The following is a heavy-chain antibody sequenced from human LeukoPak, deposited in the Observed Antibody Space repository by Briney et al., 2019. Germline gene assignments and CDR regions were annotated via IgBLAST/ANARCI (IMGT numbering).Heavy chain of an antibody. V-gene: IGHV1-2*02. CDR3: ARDLGRDTAMNRFRFDP. D-gene: IGHD5-18*01. J-gene: IGHJ5*02. Sequence: GASVKVSCKASGYTFTGYYMHWVRQAPGQGLEWMGWINPNSGGTNYAQKFQGRVTMTRDTSISTAYMELSRLRSDDTAVYYCARDLGRDTAMNRFRFDPWGQGTLVTVSS. CDR2: INPNSGGT. CDR1: GYTFTGYY.